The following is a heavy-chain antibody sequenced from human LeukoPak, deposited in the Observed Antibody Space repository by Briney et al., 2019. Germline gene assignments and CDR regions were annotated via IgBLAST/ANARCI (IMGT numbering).Heavy chain of an antibody. Sequence: SETLSLTCTVSGGSITGYYWSWIRQPPGKGLEWIGYIYHSGGTNYSPSLESRVSISVDTSKTQFSLRLSSVTAADTAVYFCARVGYSDSTVFDYWGQGTLVTVSS. J-gene: IGHJ4*02. CDR1: GGSITGYY. CDR3: ARVGYSDSTVFDY. D-gene: IGHD2-2*01. V-gene: IGHV4-59*01. CDR2: IYHSGGT.